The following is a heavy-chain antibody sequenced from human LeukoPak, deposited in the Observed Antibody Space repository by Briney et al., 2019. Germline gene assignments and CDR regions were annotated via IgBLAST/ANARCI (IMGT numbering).Heavy chain of an antibody. V-gene: IGHV3-74*01. CDR3: ARDLSYCSSTSCYPS. CDR1: AFTFSSYW. D-gene: IGHD2-2*01. J-gene: IGHJ5*02. Sequence: GGSLRLSCAASAFTFSSYWMHWVRQAPGKGLVWVSRINSDGSSTSYVDSVKGRFTISRDNAKNTLYLQMNSLRAEDTAVYYCARDLSYCSSTSCYPSWGQGTLVTVSS. CDR2: INSDGSST.